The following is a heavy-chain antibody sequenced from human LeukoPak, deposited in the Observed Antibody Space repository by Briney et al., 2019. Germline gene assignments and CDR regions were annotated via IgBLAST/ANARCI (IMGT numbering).Heavy chain of an antibody. J-gene: IGHJ4*02. CDR2: IYTSGST. Sequence: SQTLSLTCTVSGGSISSGSYYWSWIRQPAGKGLEWIGRIYTSGSTNYNPSLKSRVTISVDTSKNQFSLKLSSVTAADTAVYYCARDSRYCSGGSCYSPGIDYWGQGTLVTVSS. D-gene: IGHD2-15*01. CDR1: GGSISSGSYY. CDR3: ARDSRYCSGGSCYSPGIDY. V-gene: IGHV4-61*02.